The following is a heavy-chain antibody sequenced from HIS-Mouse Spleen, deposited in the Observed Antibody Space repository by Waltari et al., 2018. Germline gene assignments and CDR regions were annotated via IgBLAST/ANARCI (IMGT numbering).Heavy chain of an antibody. V-gene: IGHV4-39*07. CDR1: GGSISSSSYY. CDR3: AREIPYSSSWYDWYFDL. CDR2: IYYSGST. D-gene: IGHD6-13*01. Sequence: QLQLQESGPGLVKPSETLSLTCTVSGGSISSSSYYWGWIRQPPGKGLEWIGSIYYSGSTYYTPSLKSRFTISVDPSKNQFSLKLSSVTAADTAVYYCAREIPYSSSWYDWYFDLWGRGTLVTVSS. J-gene: IGHJ2*01.